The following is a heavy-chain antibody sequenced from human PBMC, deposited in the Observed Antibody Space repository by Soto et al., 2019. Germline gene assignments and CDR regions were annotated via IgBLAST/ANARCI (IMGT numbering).Heavy chain of an antibody. J-gene: IGHJ4*01. D-gene: IGHD2-15*01. CDR2: IYWDDDK. CDR3: GGLSPTPDY. CDR1: GFSLSTSGVG. V-gene: IGHV2-5*02. Sequence: QITLKESGPTLVKPTQTLTLTCTFSGFSLSTSGVGVGWIRQPPGKALEWLALIYWDDDKRYIPSLNSRLTITKHTSKNHVVLTITNRDPVDTATYYYGGLSPTPDYRGHGTLITVSS.